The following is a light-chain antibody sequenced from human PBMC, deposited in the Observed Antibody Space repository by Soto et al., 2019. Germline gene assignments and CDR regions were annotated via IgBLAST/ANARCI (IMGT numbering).Light chain of an antibody. V-gene: IGKV1D-16*01. CDR1: QDIKDW. CDR2: AAS. Sequence: DVQMTQSPSSLSASVGDRVTITCRASQDIKDWLAWYQQKPAKAPKSLISAASNLQPGVPSRFSGSGSGTEFPLTITSLQPEDSATYYCQQYNIYPLTFGGGTKVEIK. CDR3: QQYNIYPLT. J-gene: IGKJ4*01.